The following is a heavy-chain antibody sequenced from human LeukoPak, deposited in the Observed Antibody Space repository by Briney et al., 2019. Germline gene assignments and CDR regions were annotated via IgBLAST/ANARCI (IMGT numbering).Heavy chain of an antibody. V-gene: IGHV3-69-1*01. CDR1: GFAFSTST. J-gene: IGHJ5*02. D-gene: IGHD4/OR15-4a*01. CDR2: ISSSSSN. CDR3: VRIPNSANFPNWFDP. Sequence: AGSLRPSCAASGFAFSTSTMNWFRQAPGKGLEWVSSISSSSSNYYADSVRGRFTISRDNTNNSLYLQMNSLIAEDTAVYYCVRIPNSANFPNWFDPWGQGTLVTVSS.